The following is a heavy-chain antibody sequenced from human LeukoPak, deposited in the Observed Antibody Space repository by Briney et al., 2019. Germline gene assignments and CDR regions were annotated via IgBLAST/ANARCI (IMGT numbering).Heavy chain of an antibody. Sequence: GGSLRLSCAASGFIFNNYGLIWVRQAPGKGLEWVSAISGSGGSTYYADSVKGRFTISRDNSKNTLYLQMNSLRAEDTAVYYCAKGGYQLLLADYWGQGTLVTVSS. CDR3: AKGGYQLLLADY. V-gene: IGHV3-23*01. CDR2: ISGSGGST. CDR1: GFIFNNYG. J-gene: IGHJ4*02. D-gene: IGHD2-2*01.